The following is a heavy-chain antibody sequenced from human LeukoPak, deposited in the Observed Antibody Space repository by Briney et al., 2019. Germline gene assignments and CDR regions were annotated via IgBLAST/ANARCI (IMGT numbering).Heavy chain of an antibody. J-gene: IGHJ4*02. CDR3: TRGRAAGN. V-gene: IGHV1-8*01. CDR1: GYTFTNNG. CDR2: VSPDSGDT. D-gene: IGHD6-19*01. Sequence: ASVKVSCKASGYTFTNNGINWVRQATGQGIEWMGWVSPDSGDTGYAPNFRGRGTMITDTSINTAYMELTSLTSEDTAIYYCTRGRAAGNWGQGTLVTVSS.